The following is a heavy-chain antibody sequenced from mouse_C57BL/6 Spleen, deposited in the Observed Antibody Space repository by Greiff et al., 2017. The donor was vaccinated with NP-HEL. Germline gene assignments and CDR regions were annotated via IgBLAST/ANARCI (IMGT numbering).Heavy chain of an antibody. CDR2: ISNLAYSI. J-gene: IGHJ4*01. D-gene: IGHD3-3*01. Sequence: EVQVVESGGGLVQPGGSLKLSCAASGFTFSDYGMAWVRQAPRKGPEWVAFISNLAYSIYYADTVTGRFTISRENAKNTLYLEMSSLRSEDTAMYYCARPLARDYYAMDYWGQGTSVTVSS. CDR1: GFTFSDYG. CDR3: ARPLARDYYAMDY. V-gene: IGHV5-15*01.